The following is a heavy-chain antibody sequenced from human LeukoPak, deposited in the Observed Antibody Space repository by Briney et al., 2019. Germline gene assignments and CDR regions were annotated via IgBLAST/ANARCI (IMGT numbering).Heavy chain of an antibody. CDR1: VGTFIRYA. J-gene: IGHJ5*02. D-gene: IGHD6-19*01. V-gene: IGHV1-69*13. Sequence: SVTVSCKASVGTFIRYAFSLLRQAPGQGVEWMGGIIPIFGTANYAQKFQGRVTITADESTSTAYMELSSLRSEDTAVYYGASEEAVGSDNWFAPWGQGTLVTVSS. CDR3: ASEEAVGSDNWFAP. CDR2: IIPIFGTA.